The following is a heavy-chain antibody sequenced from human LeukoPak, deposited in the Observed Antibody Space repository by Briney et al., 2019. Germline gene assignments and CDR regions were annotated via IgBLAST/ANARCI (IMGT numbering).Heavy chain of an antibody. CDR3: AKAPQRPDSSGSDY. CDR1: GFTFSSYS. D-gene: IGHD3-22*01. Sequence: GGSLRLSCAASGFTFSSYSMNWVRQAPGKGLEWVSSISSSSSYIYYADSVKGRFTISRDNAKNSLYLQMNSLRAEDTAVYYCAKAPQRPDSSGSDYWGQGTLVTVSS. V-gene: IGHV3-21*01. CDR2: ISSSSSYI. J-gene: IGHJ4*02.